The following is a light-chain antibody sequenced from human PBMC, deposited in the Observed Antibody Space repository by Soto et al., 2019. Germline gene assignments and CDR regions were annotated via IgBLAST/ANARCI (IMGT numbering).Light chain of an antibody. V-gene: IGKV1-39*01. Sequence: AYVGDRVTIPCRASQSISSYLNWYQQKPGKAPKFLIYAASSLQSGVPSRFSGSGSGTDFTLTISSLQPEDFATYYCQQSYNTPLTFGPGTKVDI. J-gene: IGKJ3*01. CDR2: AAS. CDR3: QQSYNTPLT. CDR1: QSISSY.